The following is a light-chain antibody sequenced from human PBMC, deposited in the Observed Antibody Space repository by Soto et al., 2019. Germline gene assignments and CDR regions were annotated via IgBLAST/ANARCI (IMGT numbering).Light chain of an antibody. CDR3: QQSYSTPYIP. CDR2: AAS. Sequence: DMQIAQGASSLSETVGDRVTITCRASQSISSYLNWYQQKPGKAPKLLIYAASSLQSGVPSRFSGSGSGTDFTLTISSLQPEDFATYYCQQSYSTPYIPFG. J-gene: IGKJ2*01. CDR1: QSISSY. V-gene: IGKV1-39*01.